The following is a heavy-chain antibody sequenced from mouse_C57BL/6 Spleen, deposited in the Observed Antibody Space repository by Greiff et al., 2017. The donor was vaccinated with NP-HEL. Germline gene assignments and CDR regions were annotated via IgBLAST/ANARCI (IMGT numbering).Heavy chain of an antibody. Sequence: QVQLQQSGAELMKPGASVKLSCKATGYTFTGYWIEWVKQRPGHGLEWIGEILPGSGSTYYNEKFKGKATFTADTSSSTAYMQLSSLTTADYAISDCARERDTRGYIDVWGTGTTVTVSS. CDR1: GYTFTGYW. D-gene: IGHD5-1-1*01. CDR3: ARERDTRGYIDV. V-gene: IGHV1-9*01. CDR2: ILPGSGST. J-gene: IGHJ1*03.